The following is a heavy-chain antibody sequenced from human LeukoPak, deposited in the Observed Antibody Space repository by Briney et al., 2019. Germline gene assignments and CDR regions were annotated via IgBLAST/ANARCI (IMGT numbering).Heavy chain of an antibody. CDR1: GYSFNSYG. CDR2: ISVYNGDT. CDR3: ARDSVACISNSCYIPDY. Sequence: GASVKVSCKASGYSFNSYGLSWVRQAPGQGLEWMGWISVYNGDTNYAQKFQGRVTMTRDTSTSTVYMEVTSLRSDDTAVYYCARDSVACISNSCYIPDYWGQGTLVIVSS. J-gene: IGHJ4*02. V-gene: IGHV1-18*01. D-gene: IGHD2-2*02.